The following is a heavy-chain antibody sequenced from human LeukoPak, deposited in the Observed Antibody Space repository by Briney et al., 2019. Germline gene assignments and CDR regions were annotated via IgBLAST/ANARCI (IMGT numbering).Heavy chain of an antibody. CDR2: IYHTGDT. V-gene: IGHV4-39*01. J-gene: IGHJ5*02. D-gene: IGHD2-15*01. CDR3: ARRIVPGGGNWFDP. CDR1: GGSINSDSSY. Sequence: SETLSLTCTVSGGSINSDSSYWEWIRQPPGKGLEWIGTIYHTGDTYYKSSLKSRVTISVDTSNKRFSLRLTSVTAADTAVYFSARRIVPGGGNWFDPWGQGTLVIVSS.